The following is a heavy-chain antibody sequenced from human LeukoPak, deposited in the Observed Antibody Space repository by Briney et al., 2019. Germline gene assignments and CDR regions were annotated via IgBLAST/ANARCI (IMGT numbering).Heavy chain of an antibody. CDR3: ARDVKLWVEGAFDI. CDR1: GFTFSSYS. CDR2: ISSSSSTI. V-gene: IGHV3-48*01. J-gene: IGHJ3*02. Sequence: PGGSLRLSCAASGFTFSSYSMNWVRQAPGKGLEWVSYISSSSSTIYYADSVKGRFTISRDNAKNSLYLQMNSLRAEDTAVYYCARDVKLWVEGAFDIWGQGTMVTVSS. D-gene: IGHD5-24*01.